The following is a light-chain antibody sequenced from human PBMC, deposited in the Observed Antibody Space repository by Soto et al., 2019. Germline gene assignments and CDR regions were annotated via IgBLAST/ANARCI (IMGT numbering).Light chain of an antibody. CDR3: QQLHGYPIT. V-gene: IGKV1-9*01. CDR2: AAS. CDR1: QDISKF. J-gene: IGKJ5*01. Sequence: DIQMPQSPSSLSASIGDRASFTCQPSQDISKFLNWYQHKPGKAPKLLIYAASNFQSGVPSRFSGSGSGTHFTLTISSLQPEDFATYYCQQLHGYPITFGQGTRLGI.